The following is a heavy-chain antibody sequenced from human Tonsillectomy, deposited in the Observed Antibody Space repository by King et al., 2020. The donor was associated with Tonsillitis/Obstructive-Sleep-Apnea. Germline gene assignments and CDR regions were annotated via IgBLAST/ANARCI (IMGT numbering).Heavy chain of an antibody. CDR2: ISGSGGST. Sequence: VQLVESGGGLVQPGGSLRLSCAASGFTFSNYAMSWVRQAPGKGLEWVSGISGSGGSTYYADSVKGRVTISRDNSKNTLYLQMNSLRAEDTAIYYCAKAFSLGYYYYYMDVWGKGTTVTVFS. CDR3: AKAFSLGYYYYYMDV. D-gene: IGHD2/OR15-2a*01. CDR1: GFTFSNYA. V-gene: IGHV3-23*04. J-gene: IGHJ6*03.